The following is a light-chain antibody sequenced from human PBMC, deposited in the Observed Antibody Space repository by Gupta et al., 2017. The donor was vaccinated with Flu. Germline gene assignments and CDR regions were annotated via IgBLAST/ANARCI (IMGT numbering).Light chain of an antibody. V-gene: IGKV3-20*01. CDR2: GAS. CDR1: QSVSSHY. CDR3: QQYGSSPLT. J-gene: IGKJ4*01. Sequence: DIVLTQSPGTLSLSPGERATLSCRASQSVSSHYLAWYQQKPGQAPRLLIYGASSRATGIPDRFSGSGSGTDFTLTISRLEPEDFAVYYCQQYGSSPLTFGGGTKVEIK.